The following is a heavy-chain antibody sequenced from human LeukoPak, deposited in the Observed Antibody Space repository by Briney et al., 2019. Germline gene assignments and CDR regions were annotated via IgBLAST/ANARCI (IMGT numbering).Heavy chain of an antibody. J-gene: IGHJ4*02. CDR1: GFTFSSYV. CDR2: ISYDGSNE. Sequence: GGSLRLSCAASGFTFSSYVMHWVRQAPGKGLEWVAIISYDGSNEYYADSVKGRFTISRDNSKNTLFLQMNSLTAEDTAVYYCAKGEADLDYWGQGTLVTVSS. V-gene: IGHV3-30*04. D-gene: IGHD1-26*01. CDR3: AKGEADLDY.